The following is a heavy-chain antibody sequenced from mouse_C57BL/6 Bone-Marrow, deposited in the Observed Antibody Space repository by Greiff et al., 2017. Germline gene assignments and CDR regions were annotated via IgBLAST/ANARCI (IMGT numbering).Heavy chain of an antibody. D-gene: IGHD2-12*01. V-gene: IGHV1-69*01. CDR2: IDPSDSYT. J-gene: IGHJ2*01. CDR1: GYTFTSYW. CDR3: AREGYSGDFDY. Sequence: QVQLQQPGAELVMPGASVKLSCKASGYTFTSYWMHWVKQRPGQGLEWIGEIDPSDSYTNYNQKFKGKSTLTVDKSSSTAYMQLSSLTSEDSAVYYCAREGYSGDFDYCGQGTALTVSA.